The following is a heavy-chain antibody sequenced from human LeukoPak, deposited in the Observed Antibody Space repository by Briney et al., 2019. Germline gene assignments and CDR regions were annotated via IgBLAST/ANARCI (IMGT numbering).Heavy chain of an antibody. D-gene: IGHD6-13*01. Sequence: GSLRLSCAASGFTFSSYEMDWVRQAPGKGLEWVSYISGSGSTKYYADSVKGRFTISRDNAKSSLYLQMNSLRAEDTAVYYCARKGSSWYYFDYWGQGTLVTVSS. CDR1: GFTFSSYE. CDR3: ARKGSSWYYFDY. V-gene: IGHV3-48*03. J-gene: IGHJ4*02. CDR2: ISGSGSTK.